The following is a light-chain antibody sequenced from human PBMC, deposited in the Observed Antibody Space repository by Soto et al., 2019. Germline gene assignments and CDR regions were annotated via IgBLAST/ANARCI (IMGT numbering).Light chain of an antibody. Sequence: QSVLTQPPSASGTPGQRVTISCSGSSSNIMSNTVNWYQVLPGTAPKVLIQGNHQRPSGVPARFSGSKSGTSASLAITGLQAEDEADYYCQAYDYSLTASVFGGGTKLTVL. V-gene: IGLV1-44*01. CDR3: QAYDYSLTASV. CDR2: GNH. CDR1: SSNIMSNT. J-gene: IGLJ3*02.